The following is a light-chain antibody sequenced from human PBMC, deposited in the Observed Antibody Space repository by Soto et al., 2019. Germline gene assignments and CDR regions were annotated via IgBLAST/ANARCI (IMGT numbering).Light chain of an antibody. CDR3: QQYNDWPRT. Sequence: ILMTQPPDTLSVSLGQRVTLSCRASQSVDNYLAWYQQRPGQSPRLLIYGASTRATGVPARFSGSGSGTDFTLTISSLQSEDLAVYYCQQYNDWPRTFGPGTKVELK. CDR1: QSVDNY. CDR2: GAS. V-gene: IGKV3-15*01. J-gene: IGKJ1*01.